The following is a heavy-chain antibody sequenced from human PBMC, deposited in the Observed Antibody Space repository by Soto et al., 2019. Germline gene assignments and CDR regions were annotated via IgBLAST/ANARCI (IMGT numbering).Heavy chain of an antibody. CDR1: GGTFSNYA. CDR2: IIPVFGTV. CDR3: ARDNPYTNSFGNWFDP. D-gene: IGHD6-13*01. V-gene: IGHV1-69*01. J-gene: IGHJ5*02. Sequence: QVRLVQSGAEVKKPGSSVKVSCKASGGTFSNYAITWLRLAPGQGLEWLGGIIPVFGTVNSAQKLQGRVTITADESTSTAYMELNRLRSEDTAVYYCARDNPYTNSFGNWFDPWGQGTLVIVS.